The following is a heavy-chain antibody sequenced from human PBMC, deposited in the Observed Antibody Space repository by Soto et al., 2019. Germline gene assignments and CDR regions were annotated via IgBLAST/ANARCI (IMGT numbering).Heavy chain of an antibody. CDR1: GYTFTGYY. V-gene: IGHV1-2*02. J-gene: IGHJ6*02. CDR3: ARKGGYSYGYHYYYGMDV. CDR2: INPNSGGT. D-gene: IGHD5-18*01. Sequence: ASVKVSCKASGYTFTGYYMHWVRQAPGQGLEWMGWINPNSGGTNYAQKFQGRVTMTRDTSISKAYMELSRLRSDDTAVYYCARKGGYSYGYHYYYGMDVWGQGTTVTVSS.